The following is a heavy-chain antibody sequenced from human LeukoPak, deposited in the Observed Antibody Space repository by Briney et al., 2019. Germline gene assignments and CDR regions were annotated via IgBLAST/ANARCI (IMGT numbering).Heavy chain of an antibody. CDR2: IIPIFGTA. CDR3: ARGIVGATRIFDY. CDR1: GGTFSSYA. V-gene: IGHV1-69*13. J-gene: IGHJ4*02. D-gene: IGHD1-26*01. Sequence: ASVKVSCKASGGTFSSYAISWVRQAPGQGLEWMGGIIPIFGTANYAQKFQGRVTITADESTSTAYMELSSLRSEDTAVYYCARGIVGATRIFDYWGQGTLVTVSS.